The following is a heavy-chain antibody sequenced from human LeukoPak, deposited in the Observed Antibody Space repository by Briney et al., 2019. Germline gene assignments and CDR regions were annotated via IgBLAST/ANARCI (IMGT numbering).Heavy chain of an antibody. CDR3: ARETTVTTGYYYYYMDV. D-gene: IGHD4-17*01. CDR1: GGSISSYY. CDR2: IYTSGST. Sequence: PSETLSLTCTVSGGSISSYYWSWIRQPAGKGLEWIGRIYTSGSTNYNPSLKSRVTMSVDTSKNQFSLKLSSVTAADTAVYYCARETTVTTGYYYYYMDVWGKGTTVTISS. J-gene: IGHJ6*03. V-gene: IGHV4-4*07.